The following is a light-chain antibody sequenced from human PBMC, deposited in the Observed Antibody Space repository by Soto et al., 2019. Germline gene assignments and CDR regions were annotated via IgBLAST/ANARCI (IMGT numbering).Light chain of an antibody. Sequence: EMVMTQSPATLSVSPGERATLSCRASQSVSSNLAWYQQKPGQAPRLLIYGASTRATGFPARFSGSRSGTEFTLTISSLQSEDFAIYYCQHYDNWPITFGQGTRLE. CDR1: QSVSSN. V-gene: IGKV3-15*01. CDR3: QHYDNWPIT. J-gene: IGKJ5*01. CDR2: GAS.